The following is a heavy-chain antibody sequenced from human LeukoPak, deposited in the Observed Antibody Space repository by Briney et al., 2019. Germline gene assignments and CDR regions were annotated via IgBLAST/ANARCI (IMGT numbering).Heavy chain of an antibody. D-gene: IGHD6-6*01. CDR2: IGWDGDNT. Sequence: GGSLRLSCAASGFTFDDYTMHWVRQAPGKGLEWVSLIGWDGDNTYYADSVKGRFTISRDNSKNTLYLQMNSLRAEDTAVYYRAKVDEYSSSSSDYWGQGTLVTVSS. CDR1: GFTFDDYT. CDR3: AKVDEYSSSSSDY. J-gene: IGHJ4*02. V-gene: IGHV3-43*01.